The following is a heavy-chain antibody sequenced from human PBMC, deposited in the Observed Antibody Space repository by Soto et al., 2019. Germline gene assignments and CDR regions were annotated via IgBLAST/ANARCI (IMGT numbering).Heavy chain of an antibody. D-gene: IGHD3-3*01. Sequence: GGSLRLSCAASGFTFSSYGMHWVRQAPGKGLEWVAVISYDGSNKYYADSVKGRFTISRDNSKNTLYLQMNSLRAEDTAVYYCAKDDYDFWSGYYSPGYYYYMDVWGKGTTVTVSS. CDR3: AKDDYDFWSGYYSPGYYYYMDV. J-gene: IGHJ6*03. CDR1: GFTFSSYG. CDR2: ISYDGSNK. V-gene: IGHV3-30*18.